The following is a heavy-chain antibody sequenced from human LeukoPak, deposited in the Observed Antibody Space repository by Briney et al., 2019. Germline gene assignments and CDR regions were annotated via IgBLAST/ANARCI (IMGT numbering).Heavy chain of an antibody. CDR2: INSDGSTT. J-gene: IGHJ4*02. Sequence: TGGSLRLSCAGSGFTFSSYWMHWVRQAPGEGLVWVSRINSDGSTTTYADSVKGRFTISRDNAKNTLYLQMNGLRVEDTAVYYCARALPSTYYYFDYWGQGTLVTVSS. V-gene: IGHV3-74*01. D-gene: IGHD2-2*01. CDR1: GFTFSSYW. CDR3: ARALPSTYYYFDY.